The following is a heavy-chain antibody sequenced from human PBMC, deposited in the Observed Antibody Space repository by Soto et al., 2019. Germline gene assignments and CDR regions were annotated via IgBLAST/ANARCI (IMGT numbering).Heavy chain of an antibody. CDR3: ARERTPRTGFDY. Sequence: QVQLQESGPGLVKPSETLSLTCTVSVGSITGYYWSWIRQSPGKGLEWIGCSYYTGATNYNLSLKSRVTISVDTSKNQFSLTLSSATAADTAVYYCARERTPRTGFDYWGQGTLVTVSS. V-gene: IGHV4-59*01. CDR2: SYYTGAT. D-gene: IGHD7-27*01. J-gene: IGHJ4*02. CDR1: VGSITGYY.